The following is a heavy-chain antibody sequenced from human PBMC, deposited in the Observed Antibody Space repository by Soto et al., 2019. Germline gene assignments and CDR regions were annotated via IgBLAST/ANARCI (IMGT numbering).Heavy chain of an antibody. D-gene: IGHD4-4*01. V-gene: IGHV3-23*01. CDR2: ISGSGGST. CDR1: GFTFSSYA. CDR3: ATTTTGRKLPTFAPYYFDY. Sequence: AGGSLRLSCAASGFTFSSYAMSWVRQAPGKGLEWVSAISGSGGSTYYADSVKGRFTISRDNSKNTLYLQMNSLRAEDTAVYYCATTTTGRKLPTFAPYYFDYWGRGTLVTVSS. J-gene: IGHJ4*02.